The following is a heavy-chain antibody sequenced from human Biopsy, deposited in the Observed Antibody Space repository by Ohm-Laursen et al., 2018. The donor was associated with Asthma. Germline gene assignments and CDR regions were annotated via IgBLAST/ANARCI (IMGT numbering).Heavy chain of an antibody. CDR2: VNTGNGDT. CDR3: ARTYYDFWTGQVKDVFGV. D-gene: IGHD3-3*01. CDR1: GYNFISFA. J-gene: IGHJ3*01. Sequence: ASVKVSCKASGYNFISFAIHWVRQAPGQRLEWMGWVNTGNGDTKYSQKFQGRATITRDTSASTAYMELRSLRSEDTATYYCARTYYDFWTGQVKDVFGVWGQGTMVTVSS. V-gene: IGHV1-3*04.